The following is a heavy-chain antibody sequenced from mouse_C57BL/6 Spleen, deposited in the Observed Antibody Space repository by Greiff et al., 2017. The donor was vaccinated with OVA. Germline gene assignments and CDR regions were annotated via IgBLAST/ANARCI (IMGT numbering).Heavy chain of an antibody. V-gene: IGHV14-2*01. Sequence: DVQLQESGAELVKPGASVKLSCTASGFNITDYYMHWVKQRTEQGLEWIGRIDPEDGETKYAPKFQGKATITADTSSNTAYLQLSSLTSEDTAVDDCAGYSNSFFYYAMDYWGQGTSVTVSA. CDR3: AGYSNSFFYYAMDY. J-gene: IGHJ4*01. CDR1: GFNITDYY. CDR2: IDPEDGET. D-gene: IGHD2-5*01.